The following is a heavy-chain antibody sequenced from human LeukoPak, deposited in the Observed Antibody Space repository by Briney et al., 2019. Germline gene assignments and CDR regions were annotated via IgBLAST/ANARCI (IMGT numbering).Heavy chain of an antibody. V-gene: IGHV1-2*02. CDR2: INPNSGGT. D-gene: IGHD2-2*01. CDR3: ASRPLCSTSCPDEYNWFDP. J-gene: IGHJ5*02. Sequence: ASVKVSCKASGYTFTGYYMHWVRQAPGQGLEWMGWINPNSGGTNYAQKFQGRVTMTRDTSISTAYMELSRLRSDDTAVYYCASRPLCSTSCPDEYNWFDPWGQGTLVTVSS. CDR1: GYTFTGYY.